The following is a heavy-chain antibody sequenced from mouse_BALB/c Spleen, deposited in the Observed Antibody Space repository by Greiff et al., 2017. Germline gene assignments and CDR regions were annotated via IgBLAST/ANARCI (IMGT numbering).Heavy chain of an antibody. D-gene: IGHD1-1*02. CDR2: ISSGGGST. J-gene: IGHJ4*01. Sequence: EVMLVESGGGLVKPGGSLKLSCAASGFAFSSYDMSWVRQTPEKRLEWVAYISSGGGSTYYPDTVKGRFTISRDNAKNTLYLQMSSLKSEDTAMYYCASRGTYYAMDYWGQGTSVTVSS. CDR3: ASRGTYYAMDY. V-gene: IGHV5-12-1*01. CDR1: GFAFSSYD.